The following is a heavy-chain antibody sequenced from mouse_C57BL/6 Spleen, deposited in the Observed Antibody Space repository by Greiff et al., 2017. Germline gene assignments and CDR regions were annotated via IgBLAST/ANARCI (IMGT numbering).Heavy chain of an antibody. CDR3: ARSRLLFWFAY. J-gene: IGHJ3*01. CDR1: GYTFTSYW. CDR2: FYPGSGST. Sequence: QVQLKQPGAELVKPGASVKMSCKASGYTFTSYWITWVKQRPGQGLEWIGDFYPGSGSTNYNEKFKGKATLTVDTSSSTAYMQLRSLASEDSAVYYCARSRLLFWFAYWGQGTLVTVSA. V-gene: IGHV1-55*01. D-gene: IGHD2-12*01.